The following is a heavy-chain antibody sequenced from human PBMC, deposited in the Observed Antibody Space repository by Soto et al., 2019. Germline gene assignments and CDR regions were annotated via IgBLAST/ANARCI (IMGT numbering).Heavy chain of an antibody. V-gene: IGHV3-30-3*01. D-gene: IGHD3-3*01. CDR1: GFTFSSYA. Sequence: QVQLVESGGGVVQPGRSLRLSCAASGFTFSSYAMHWIRQAPGKGLEWVAVISYDGSNKYYADSVKGRFTISRDNSKKTLYLQMNSLRAEDTAVYYCATLTIFGVVINLSYYFDYWGQGTLVTVSS. CDR3: ATLTIFGVVINLSYYFDY. J-gene: IGHJ4*02. CDR2: ISYDGSNK.